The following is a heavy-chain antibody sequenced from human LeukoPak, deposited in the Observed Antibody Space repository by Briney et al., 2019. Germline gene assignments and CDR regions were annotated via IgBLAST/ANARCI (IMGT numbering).Heavy chain of an antibody. V-gene: IGHV4-39*07. J-gene: IGHJ4*02. CDR1: GGSINRSSYY. CDR2: IYYSGST. Sequence: SETLSLTCTVPGGSINRSSYYWVWIRHPPGKPLEWIGSIYYSGSTYYNPSLKSRVTIAVDTSKNQFSLKLSSVTAADTAVYYCARDRLDWDFDNWGQGTLVTVSS. CDR3: ARDRLDWDFDN. D-gene: IGHD3-9*01.